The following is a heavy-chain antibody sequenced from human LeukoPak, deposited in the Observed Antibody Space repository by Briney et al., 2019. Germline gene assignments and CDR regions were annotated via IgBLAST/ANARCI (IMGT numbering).Heavy chain of an antibody. Sequence: GGSLRLSCAASGFTFSSYAMSWVRQAPGKGLEWVSAISGSGGSTYYADSVKGRFTISRDNSKNTLYLQMSSLRAEDTAVYYCAKPLYGSGSYYNYWGQGTLVTVSS. J-gene: IGHJ4*02. V-gene: IGHV3-23*01. D-gene: IGHD3-10*01. CDR3: AKPLYGSGSYYNY. CDR1: GFTFSSYA. CDR2: ISGSGGST.